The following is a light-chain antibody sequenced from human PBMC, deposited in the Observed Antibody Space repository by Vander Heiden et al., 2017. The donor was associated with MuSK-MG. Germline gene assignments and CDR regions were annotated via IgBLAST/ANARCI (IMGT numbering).Light chain of an antibody. CDR2: DAS. CDR3: QQVNNSHT. Sequence: EIVMTQSPATLSVSPGERATLSCRASQSISNNLAWYQQRPGQAPSLLIYDASTRATGVPARFSGSGSGTEFTLTISSLQSEDFAVYYCQQVNNSHTFGQGTRLEIK. V-gene: IGKV3-15*01. J-gene: IGKJ5*01. CDR1: QSISNN.